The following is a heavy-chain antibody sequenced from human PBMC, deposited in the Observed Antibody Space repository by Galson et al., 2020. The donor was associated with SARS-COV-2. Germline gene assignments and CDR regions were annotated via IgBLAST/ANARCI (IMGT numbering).Heavy chain of an antibody. D-gene: IGHD2-2*01. Sequence: SETLSLTCGVSGDSISGDYWWTWIRQPPGKGLEWVGEVSHSWTTGYTPSLKRRVTMSVDKSKNQFSLNLTSVTAAYTAIYYCWRATAAYRHTYVYYYMDVGGKGTTVTVSS. CDR1: GDSISGDYW. CDR3: WRATAAYRHTYVYYYMDV. J-gene: IGHJ6*03. V-gene: IGHV4-4*02. CDR2: VSHSWTT.